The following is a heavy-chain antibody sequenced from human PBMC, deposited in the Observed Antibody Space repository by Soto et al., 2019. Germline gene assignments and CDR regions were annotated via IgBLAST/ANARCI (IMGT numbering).Heavy chain of an antibody. J-gene: IGHJ5*02. D-gene: IGHD3-10*01. CDR2: ISYDGSNK. CDR3: ARDSPHADEHQFGELFWFDP. Sequence: GSLRLSCAASGFSLSSYAMHWVRQAPGKGLELVAVISYDGSNKYYADSVKGRFTISRDNSKNTLYLQMNSLRAEETAVYYCARDSPHADEHQFGELFWFDPWGQGTLVTVSS. V-gene: IGHV3-30-3*01. CDR1: GFSLSSYA.